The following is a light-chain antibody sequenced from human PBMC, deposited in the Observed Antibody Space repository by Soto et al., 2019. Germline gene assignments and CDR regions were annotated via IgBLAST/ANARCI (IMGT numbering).Light chain of an antibody. CDR2: AAS. CDR1: QSVSSSY. J-gene: IGKJ1*01. V-gene: IGKV3-20*01. Sequence: EIVLTQSPGTLSLSPGERATLSCRASQSVSSSYLAWYQQKPGQAPRLLIYAASSRATGIQDRLSGSGSGTDFTLTIRRLEPEDFAVYYCKHYGSSPRTFGQGTKVDIK. CDR3: KHYGSSPRT.